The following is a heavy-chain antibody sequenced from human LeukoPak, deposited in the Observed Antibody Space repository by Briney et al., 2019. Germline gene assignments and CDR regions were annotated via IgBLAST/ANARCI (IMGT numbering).Heavy chain of an antibody. Sequence: PSETLSLTCTVSGGSISSSSYYWGWIRQPPGKGLEWIGSIYYSGNTYYNPSLKSRVTISVDTSKIQFTLKLSSVTAADTAVYYCARRTRRYYMDVWGKGTTVTVSS. CDR1: GGSISSSSYY. J-gene: IGHJ6*03. CDR3: ARRTRRYYMDV. D-gene: IGHD2-2*01. CDR2: IYYSGNT. V-gene: IGHV4-39*01.